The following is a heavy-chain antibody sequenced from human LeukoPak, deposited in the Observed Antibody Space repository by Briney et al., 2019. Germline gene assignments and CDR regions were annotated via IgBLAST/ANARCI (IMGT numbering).Heavy chain of an antibody. CDR2: ISGSGGST. D-gene: IGHD6-13*01. CDR3: AKVDSSSWDTHY. V-gene: IGHV3-23*01. J-gene: IGHJ4*02. CDR1: GFTFSSYA. Sequence: RLSCAASGFTFSSYAMSWVRQAPGKGLEWVSAISGSGGSTYYADSVKGRFTISRDNSKNTLYLQMNSLRAEDTAVYYCAKVDSSSWDTHYWGQGTLVTVSS.